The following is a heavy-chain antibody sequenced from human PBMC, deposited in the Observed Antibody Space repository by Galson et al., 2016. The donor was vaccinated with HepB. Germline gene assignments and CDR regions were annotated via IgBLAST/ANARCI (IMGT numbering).Heavy chain of an antibody. CDR1: GFTFRNFD. CDR2: ISSDGTTK. J-gene: IGHJ6*02. V-gene: IGHV3-30*18. Sequence: SLRLSCAASGFTFRNFDMHWVRQAPGKGLEWVALISSDGTTKYYADSVKGRFTISRDNSKNTLYLQTNSLRDEDTAVYYCAKDLRPAPKFYCSSNSCDRDYYGMDVWGQGTTVTVSS. D-gene: IGHD2-2*01. CDR3: AKDLRPAPKFYCSSNSCDRDYYGMDV.